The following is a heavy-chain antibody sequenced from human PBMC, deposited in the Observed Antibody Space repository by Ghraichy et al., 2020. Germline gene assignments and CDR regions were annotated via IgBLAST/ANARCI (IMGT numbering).Heavy chain of an antibody. CDR1: GYTFTAYY. Sequence: ASVKVSCKASGYTFTAYYIHWVRQAPGQGLEWVGWINPNSGVTNYAQKFQGRVTMTRDTSINTAYMELSRLRSDDTAVYYCARGQFQCFAWGQGTLVTVSS. J-gene: IGHJ5*02. CDR2: INPNSGVT. CDR3: ARGQFQCFA. V-gene: IGHV1-2*02. D-gene: IGHD5-24*01.